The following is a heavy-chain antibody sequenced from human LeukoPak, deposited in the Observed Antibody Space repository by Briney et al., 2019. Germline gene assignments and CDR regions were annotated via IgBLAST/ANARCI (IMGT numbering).Heavy chain of an antibody. V-gene: IGHV1-69*13. CDR2: IIPIFGTA. CDR3: ARAWLRYFHWFDP. D-gene: IGHD3-9*01. Sequence: GASVKVSCTASGGTFSSYAISWVRQAPGQGLEWMGGIIPIFGTANYAQKFQGRVTITADESTSTAYMELSSLRSEDTAVYYCARAWLRYFHWFDPWGQGTLVTVSS. J-gene: IGHJ5*02. CDR1: GGTFSSYA.